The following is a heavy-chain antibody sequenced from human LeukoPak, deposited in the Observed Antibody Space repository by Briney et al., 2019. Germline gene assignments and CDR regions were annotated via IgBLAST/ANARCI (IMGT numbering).Heavy chain of an antibody. CDR2: IYYSGST. CDR1: GGSISSSSYY. V-gene: IGHV4-39*01. J-gene: IGHJ1*01. CDR3: ARHSSGWYSPYFQH. D-gene: IGHD6-19*01. Sequence: PSETLSLTCTVSGGSISSSSYYWGWIRQPPGKGLEWIGSIYYSGSTYYNLSLKSRVTISVDTSKNQFSLKLSSVTAADTAVYYCARHSSGWYSPYFQHWGQGTLVTVSS.